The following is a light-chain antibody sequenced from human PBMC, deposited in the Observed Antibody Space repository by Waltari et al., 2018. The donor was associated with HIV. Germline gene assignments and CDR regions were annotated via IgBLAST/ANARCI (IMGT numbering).Light chain of an antibody. CDR1: TSTLDHNF. CDR3: ASWDDKLSHWV. CDR2: RND. J-gene: IGLJ3*02. Sequence: QSVLTQPPSASKTPDQRVLMSCSGTTSTLDHNFVSWFQQVPGGAPNLVIYRNDRRSPGVPDRFSGAKSGSSASLAISGLQSDDEADYFCASWDDKLSHWVFGVGTKLTV. V-gene: IGLV1-47*01.